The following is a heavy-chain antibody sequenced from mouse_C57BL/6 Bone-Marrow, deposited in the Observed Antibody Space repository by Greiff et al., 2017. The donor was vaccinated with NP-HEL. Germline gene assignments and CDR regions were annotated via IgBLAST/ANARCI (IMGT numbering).Heavy chain of an antibody. CDR2: IHPNSGST. J-gene: IGHJ4*01. Sequence: QVQLQQPGAELVKPGASVKLSCKASGYTFTSYWMHWVKQRPGRGLEWIGMIHPNSGSTNYNEKFKSKATLTVDKSSSTAYMQLSSLTSEDSAVYYCARGGSTTVDEAMDYWGQGTSVTVSA. V-gene: IGHV1-64*01. CDR1: GYTFTSYW. CDR3: ARGGSTTVDEAMDY. D-gene: IGHD1-1*01.